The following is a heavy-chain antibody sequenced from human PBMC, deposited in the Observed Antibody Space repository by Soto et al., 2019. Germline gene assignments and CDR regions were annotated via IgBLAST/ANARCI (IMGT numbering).Heavy chain of an antibody. J-gene: IGHJ4*02. V-gene: IGHV4-59*01. CDR2: IYYSGST. CDR1: CGSIISYY. Sequence: SETLSLTCTFSCGSIISYYWSWIRQPPGKGLEWIGYIYYSGSTNYNPSLKSRVTISVDTSKNQFSLKLSSVTAADTAVYYCARGGLYYDSSGEFDYWGQGTLVTVSS. CDR3: ARGGLYYDSSGEFDY. D-gene: IGHD3-22*01.